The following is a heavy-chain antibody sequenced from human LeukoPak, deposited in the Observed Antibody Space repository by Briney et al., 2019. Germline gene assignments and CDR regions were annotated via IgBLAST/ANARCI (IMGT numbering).Heavy chain of an antibody. J-gene: IGHJ4*02. CDR1: GFTFSSYE. V-gene: IGHV3-48*03. D-gene: IGHD2-21*01. CDR2: ISSSGTPI. Sequence: PGGSLRLSCAASGFTFSSYEMNWVRQAPGKGLEWVSYISSSGTPIHYADSVKGRFTISRDNAKNSLFLQMNSLRAEDTAVYYCAREKTACGGDCYDSWGQGTLVTVS. CDR3: AREKTACGGDCYDS.